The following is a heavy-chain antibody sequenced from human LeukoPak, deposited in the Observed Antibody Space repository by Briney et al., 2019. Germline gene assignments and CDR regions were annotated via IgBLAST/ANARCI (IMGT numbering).Heavy chain of an antibody. D-gene: IGHD3-3*01. J-gene: IGHJ4*02. CDR3: ARQLPIFGVVSYFDY. Sequence: GGSLRLSCAASGFTFSSYSMNWVRQAPGKGLEWVSSISSSSSYIYYADSVKGRFTISRDNAKNSLYLQMNSLRAEDTAVYYCARQLPIFGVVSYFDYWGQGTLVTVSS. CDR1: GFTFSSYS. CDR2: ISSSSSYI. V-gene: IGHV3-21*01.